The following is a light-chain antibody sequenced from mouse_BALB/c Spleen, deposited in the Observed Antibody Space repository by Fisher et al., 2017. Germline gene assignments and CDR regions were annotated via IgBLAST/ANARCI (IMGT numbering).Light chain of an antibody. CDR3: QQRSSYPYT. CDR2: DTS. V-gene: IGKV4-55*01. J-gene: IGKJ2*01. Sequence: IVLTQSPAIMSASPGEKVTMTCSASSSVSYMYWYQQKPGSSPRLLIYDTSNLASGVPARFSGSGSGTSYSLTISRMEAEDAATYYCQQRSSYPYTFGGGTKLEI. CDR1: SSVSY.